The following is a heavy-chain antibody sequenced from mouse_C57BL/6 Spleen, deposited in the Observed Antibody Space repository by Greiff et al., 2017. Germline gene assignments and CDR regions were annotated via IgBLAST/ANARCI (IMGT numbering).Heavy chain of an antibody. V-gene: IGHV1-59*01. CDR2: IDPSDSYT. D-gene: IGHD2-2*01. CDR3: AREGYLYAMDY. J-gene: IGHJ4*01. Sequence: VQLQQPGAELVRPGTSVKLSCKASGYTFTSYWMHWVKQRPGQGLEWIGVIDPSDSYTNYNQKFKGKATLTVDTSSSTAYMQLSSLTSEDSAVYYCAREGYLYAMDYWGQGTSVTVSS. CDR1: GYTFTSYW.